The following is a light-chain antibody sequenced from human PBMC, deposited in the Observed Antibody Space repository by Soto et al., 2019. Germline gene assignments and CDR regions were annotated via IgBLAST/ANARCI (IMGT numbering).Light chain of an antibody. CDR3: CSYAGIYV. V-gene: IGLV2-23*02. J-gene: IGLJ1*01. Sequence: QSALTQPAPVSGSPGQSITISCTGTSRDVGRYNLVSWYQQHPGKAPKLMIYEVTKRPSGVSHRFSGSKSGTTASLTISGLQAEDEADYYCCSYAGIYVFGSGTKVTVL. CDR1: SRDVGRYNL. CDR2: EVT.